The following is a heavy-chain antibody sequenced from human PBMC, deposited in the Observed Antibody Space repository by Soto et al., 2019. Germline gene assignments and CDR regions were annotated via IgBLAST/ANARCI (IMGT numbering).Heavy chain of an antibody. D-gene: IGHD6-13*01. J-gene: IGHJ1*01. CDR2: IKQDGSET. V-gene: IGHV3-7*01. Sequence: PGGSQRLSCAGSGFTFSTYGRNWVRQAPGKGLEWVANIKQDGSETYYVDSVKGRFTISRDNAKNSVYLQMNSLRAEDTAVYYCVRAIGAAGSAWGQGTLVTVSS. CDR1: GFTFSTYG. CDR3: VRAIGAAGSA.